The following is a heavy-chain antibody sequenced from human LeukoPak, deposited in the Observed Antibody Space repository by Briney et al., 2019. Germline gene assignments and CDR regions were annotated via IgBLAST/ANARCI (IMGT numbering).Heavy chain of an antibody. Sequence: GGSLRLSCAASGFTFSSYAISWVGQAPGKWLGWVSAISGSGGTTYYAASVKGRFTISRDNSKNTLYLQMNSLRAEDTAVYYCARDGGAFDIWGQGTMVTVSS. CDR1: GFTFSSYA. J-gene: IGHJ3*02. CDR3: ARDGGAFDI. CDR2: ISGSGGTT. V-gene: IGHV3-23*01.